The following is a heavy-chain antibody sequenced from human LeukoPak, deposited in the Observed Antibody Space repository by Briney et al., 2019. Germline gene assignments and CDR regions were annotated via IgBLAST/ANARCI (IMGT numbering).Heavy chain of an antibody. CDR1: AFTFSSYS. CDR3: ARDSIAAAGRPFDY. CDR2: ISSSSSYI. V-gene: IGHV3-21*01. Sequence: GGSLRLSCAASAFTFSSYSMNWVRQAPGKGLEWVSSISSSSSYIYYADSVKGRFTISRDNAKNSLDLQMNSLRAGDTAVYYWARDSIAAAGRPFDYWGGGTVVSVS. D-gene: IGHD6-13*01. J-gene: IGHJ4*02.